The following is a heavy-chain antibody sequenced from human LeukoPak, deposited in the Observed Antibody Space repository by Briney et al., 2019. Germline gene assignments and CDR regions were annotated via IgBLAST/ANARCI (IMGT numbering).Heavy chain of an antibody. CDR1: GFTFSSYW. CDR2: IKQDGREK. Sequence: GGSLRLSCAASGFTFSSYWMSWVRQAPGKGLEWVANIKQDGREKYYVASVKGRFTISRDNAKNSLYLQMNSLRAEDTAVYYCARVGATRTRGDFYYYYMDVWGKGTTVTVSS. D-gene: IGHD1-26*01. J-gene: IGHJ6*03. CDR3: ARVGATRTRGDFYYYYMDV. V-gene: IGHV3-7*01.